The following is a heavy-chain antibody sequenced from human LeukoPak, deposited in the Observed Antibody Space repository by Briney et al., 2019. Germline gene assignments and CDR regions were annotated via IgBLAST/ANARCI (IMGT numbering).Heavy chain of an antibody. Sequence: ASVKVSCKASGYTFTSYGISWVRQAPGQGLEWMGWINPNSGGTNYAQKFQGRVTMTRDTSISTAYMELSRLRSDDTAVYYCARDLDCSSTSCHDYWGQGTLVTVSS. V-gene: IGHV1-2*02. CDR2: INPNSGGT. D-gene: IGHD2-2*01. CDR1: GYTFTSYG. J-gene: IGHJ4*02. CDR3: ARDLDCSSTSCHDY.